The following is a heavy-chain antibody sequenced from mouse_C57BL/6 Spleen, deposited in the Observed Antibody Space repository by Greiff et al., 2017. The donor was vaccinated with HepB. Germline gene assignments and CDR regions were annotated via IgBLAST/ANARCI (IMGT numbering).Heavy chain of an antibody. V-gene: IGHV1-5*01. Sequence: EVKLVESGTVLARPGASVKMSCKTSGYTFTSYWMHWVKQRPGQGLEWIGAIYPGNSDTSYNQKFKGKAKLTAVTSASTAYMELSSLTNEDSAVYYCTSTGYSNYYYAMDYWGQGTSVTVSS. CDR2: IYPGNSDT. CDR3: TSTGYSNYYYAMDY. J-gene: IGHJ4*01. CDR1: GYTFTSYW. D-gene: IGHD2-5*01.